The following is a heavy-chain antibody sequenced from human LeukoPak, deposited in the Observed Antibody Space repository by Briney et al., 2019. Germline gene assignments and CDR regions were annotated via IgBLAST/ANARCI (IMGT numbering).Heavy chain of an antibody. CDR1: GFTFSSYS. CDR2: ISSSSSYI. D-gene: IGHD5-24*01. J-gene: IGHJ4*02. V-gene: IGHV3-21*01. CDR3: ARDRGRAGSHADY. Sequence: GGSLRLSCAASGFTFSSYSMNWVRQAPGKGLEWVSSISSSSSYIYYADSVKGRFTISRDNAKNSLYLQMNSLRAEDTAVYYCARDRGRAGSHADYWGQGTLVTVSS.